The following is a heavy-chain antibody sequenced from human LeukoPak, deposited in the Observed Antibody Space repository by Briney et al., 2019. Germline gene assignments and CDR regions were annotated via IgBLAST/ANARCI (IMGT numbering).Heavy chain of an antibody. Sequence: PSETLSLPCTVSGGSISSYYWSWLQQPPGTGLEWIGYIYYSGSTNSNPSLNSRVTISVDASKNQFSLKLSSVTAADTAFFFQAEDGIRDPPYYFDYWGQGTLVTVSS. CDR3: AEDGIRDPPYYFDY. CDR2: IYYSGST. V-gene: IGHV4-59*01. CDR1: GGSISSYY. J-gene: IGHJ4*02. D-gene: IGHD2-21*01.